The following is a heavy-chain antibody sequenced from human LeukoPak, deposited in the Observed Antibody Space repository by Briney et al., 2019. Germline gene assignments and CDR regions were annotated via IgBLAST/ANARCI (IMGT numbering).Heavy chain of an antibody. CDR3: ARNLGGGMDV. D-gene: IGHD2-15*01. CDR2: ISSSGSTI. Sequence: PGGSLRLSCAASGFTFSSYEMNWVRQAPGKGLEWVSYISSSGSTIYYADSVKGRFTISRDNSKNTLYLQMNSLRAEDTAVYYCARNLGGGMDVWGKGTTVTVSS. V-gene: IGHV3-48*03. J-gene: IGHJ6*03. CDR1: GFTFSSYE.